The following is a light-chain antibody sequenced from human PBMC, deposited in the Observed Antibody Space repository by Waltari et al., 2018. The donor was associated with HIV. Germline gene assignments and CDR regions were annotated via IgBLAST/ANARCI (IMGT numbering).Light chain of an antibody. V-gene: IGLV1-44*01. Sequence: QSVLTQPPSASGTPGQRVTISCSGSSSNIGSNTVNWYQQLPGTAPNFLIYGTSNRPSGVPDRFSGSKSGNTASLTIAGLQAEDEADYYCCSCPRSGIRYVCGTGTKVTVL. J-gene: IGLJ1*01. CDR3: CSCPRSGIRYV. CDR1: SSNIGSNT. CDR2: GTS.